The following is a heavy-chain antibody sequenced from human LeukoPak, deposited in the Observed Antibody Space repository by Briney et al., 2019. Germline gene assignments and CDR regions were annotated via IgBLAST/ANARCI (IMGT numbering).Heavy chain of an antibody. CDR2: IYGGSSST. V-gene: IGHV3-53*05. CDR1: GFSVSSNY. CDR3: ANSDHSFGYNYYGMDV. D-gene: IGHD3-3*01. J-gene: IGHJ6*02. Sequence: GGSLRLSCAASGFSVSSNYESWVRQAPGKGLEWVSVIYGGSSSTYYVDSVKGRYTISRDNSKNTVYLQMNSLRAEDTAVYYCANSDHSFGYNYYGMDVWGQGTTVTVSS.